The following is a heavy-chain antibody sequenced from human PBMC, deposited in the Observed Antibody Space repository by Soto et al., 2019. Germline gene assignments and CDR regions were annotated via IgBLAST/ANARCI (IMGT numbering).Heavy chain of an antibody. CDR3: AEVREYGSGGSCWPGDAFDI. D-gene: IGHD2-15*01. CDR2: IIPILGIA. V-gene: IGHV1-69*02. CDR1: GGTFSSYT. J-gene: IGHJ3*02. Sequence: SVKVSCKASGGTFSSYTISWVRQAPGQGLEWMGRIIPILGIANYAQKFQGRVTITADKSTSTAYMELSSLRSEDTAVYYCAEVREYGSGGSCWPGDAFDIWGQGTMVTVSS.